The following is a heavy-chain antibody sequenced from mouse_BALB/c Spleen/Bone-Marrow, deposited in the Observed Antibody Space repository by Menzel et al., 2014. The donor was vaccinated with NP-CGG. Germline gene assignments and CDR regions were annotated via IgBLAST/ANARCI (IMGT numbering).Heavy chain of an antibody. V-gene: IGHV5-6*01. CDR1: GFTFSSYG. J-gene: IGHJ2*01. Sequence: EVHLVESGGDLVKPGGSLKLSCAASGFTFSSYGMSWVRQTPDERLEWVATISSGGSYTYYPDSVKGRFTISRDNAKNTLYLQMSSLKSEDTAKYYCTRRPLESNSYFDYWGQGTTLTVSS. CDR3: TRRPLESNSYFDY. CDR2: ISSGGSYT. D-gene: IGHD2-5*01.